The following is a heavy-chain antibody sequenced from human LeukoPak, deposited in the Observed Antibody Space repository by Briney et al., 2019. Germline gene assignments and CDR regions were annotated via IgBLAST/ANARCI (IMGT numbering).Heavy chain of an antibody. D-gene: IGHD6-19*01. CDR2: ISYDGSNK. CDR1: GFTFSSYG. Sequence: PGGSLRLSCAASGFTFSSYGMHWVRQAPGKGLEWVAVISYDGSNKYYADSVKGRFTISRDNSKNTLYLQMNSPRAEDTAVYYCAKVSSSSGWDYDFDYWGQGTLVTVSS. CDR3: AKVSSSSGWDYDFDY. J-gene: IGHJ4*02. V-gene: IGHV3-30*18.